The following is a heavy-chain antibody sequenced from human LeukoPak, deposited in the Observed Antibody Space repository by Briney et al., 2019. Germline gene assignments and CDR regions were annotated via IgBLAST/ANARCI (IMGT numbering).Heavy chain of an antibody. Sequence: GGALRLSCTASGFTFGDYAMRWFRQAPGKGLEGVGFIRSKAYGGKTEYAASVKGRFTISRDDSKSIAYLQMNSLKTEDTAVYYCTESGSYGGWFDPWGQGTLVTVSS. V-gene: IGHV3-49*03. CDR2: IRSKAYGGKT. CDR1: GFTFGDYA. CDR3: TESGSYGGWFDP. D-gene: IGHD1-26*01. J-gene: IGHJ5*02.